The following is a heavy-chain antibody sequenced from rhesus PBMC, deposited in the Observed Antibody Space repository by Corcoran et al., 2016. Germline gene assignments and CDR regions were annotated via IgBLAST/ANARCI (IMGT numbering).Heavy chain of an antibody. V-gene: IGHV4-80*01. J-gene: IGHJ5-2*02. D-gene: IGHD3-9*01. Sequence: QVQLQESGPGLVKPSETLSLTCAVSGGSFSSFWWNWFRQFPGKGLEGIGEINGESGRTNYNPTHKSRDTMSKDAAKNQVSLTLSSVTAADTATFFCARLDRRKRGYKSLDVWGRGVLVTVSS. CDR3: ARLDRRKRGYKSLDV. CDR1: GGSFSSFW. CDR2: INGESGRT.